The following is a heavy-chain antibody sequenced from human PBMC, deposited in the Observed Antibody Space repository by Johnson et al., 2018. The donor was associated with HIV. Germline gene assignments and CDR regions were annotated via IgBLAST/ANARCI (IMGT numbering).Heavy chain of an antibody. CDR2: INWNSGST. CDR1: GFTFDDYG. Sequence: VQLVESGGGVVRPGGSLRLSCAASGFTFDDYGMSWVRQAPGKGLEWISGINWNSGSTGYADSVKGRFSISSDNYKNTLYLQMNSLRAEDTAVFYCAREGGGHDYGDRDAFDIWGQGTMVTVSS. CDR3: AREGGGHDYGDRDAFDI. J-gene: IGHJ3*02. D-gene: IGHD4-17*01. V-gene: IGHV3-20*04.